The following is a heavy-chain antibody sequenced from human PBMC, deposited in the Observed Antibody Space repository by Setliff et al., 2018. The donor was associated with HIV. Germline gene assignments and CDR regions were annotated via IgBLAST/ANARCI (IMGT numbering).Heavy chain of an antibody. CDR2: IYYIGGA. V-gene: IGHV4-31*03. D-gene: IGHD3-10*01. J-gene: IGHJ3*02. CDR1: GGPINSGGYY. CDR3: ARESMLRGLRHAVDI. Sequence: SETLSLTCTVSGGPINSGGYYWTWVRQHPGKGLQWIGYIYYIGGAYYNPSLKSRVTISLDTSKNHFSLNLSSVTAADTAVYYCARESMLRGLRHAVDIWGQGTMVTVSS.